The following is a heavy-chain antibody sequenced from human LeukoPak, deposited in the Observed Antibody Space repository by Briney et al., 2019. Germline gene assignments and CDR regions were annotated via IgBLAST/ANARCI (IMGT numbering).Heavy chain of an antibody. Sequence: ASVKVSCKVSGYTLTELSMHWVRQAPGKGLEWMGGFDPEDGETIYAQKFQGRVTMTEDTSTDTAYMELSSLRSEDTAVYYCATVGVAYCGGDCYSGFDYWGLGTLVTVSS. CDR2: FDPEDGET. CDR3: ATVGVAYCGGDCYSGFDY. V-gene: IGHV1-24*01. D-gene: IGHD2-21*02. CDR1: GYTLTELS. J-gene: IGHJ4*02.